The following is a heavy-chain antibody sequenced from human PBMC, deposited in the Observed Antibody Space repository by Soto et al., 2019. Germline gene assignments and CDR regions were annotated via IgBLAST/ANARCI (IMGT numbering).Heavy chain of an antibody. V-gene: IGHV3-7*01. D-gene: IGHD2-15*01. Sequence: PGGSLRLSCAASGFSFSTYWMSWVRQAPGKGLEWVANVKGDGSAKYYVDSVKGRFAISRDNTKNSVYLQMNSLRAEDTAVYYCARGSCSGGICYAIFFDNWGQGTLVTVSS. J-gene: IGHJ4*02. CDR1: GFSFSTYW. CDR3: ARGSCSGGICYAIFFDN. CDR2: VKGDGSAK.